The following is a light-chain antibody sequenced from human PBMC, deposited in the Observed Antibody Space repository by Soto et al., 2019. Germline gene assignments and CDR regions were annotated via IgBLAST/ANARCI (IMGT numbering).Light chain of an antibody. CDR2: DVS. CDR1: SSDVGGYNY. V-gene: IGLV2-14*01. Sequence: QYALTQPASVSGSPGQSSTISCTGTSSDVGGYNYVSWYQQHPSKAPKLMIYDVSNRPSGVSNRFSGSKSGNTASLTISGLQAEDEADYYCSSYTSSSTLGFGGGTKLTVL. J-gene: IGLJ2*01. CDR3: SSYTSSSTLG.